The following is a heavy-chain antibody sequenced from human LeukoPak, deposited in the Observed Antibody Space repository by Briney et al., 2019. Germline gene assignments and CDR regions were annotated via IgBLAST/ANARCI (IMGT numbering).Heavy chain of an antibody. D-gene: IGHD3-3*01. V-gene: IGHV1-2*02. J-gene: IGHJ4*02. CDR1: GYTFTGYY. CDR3: ARGDFWTYFDY. CDR2: INPNSGGT. Sequence: ASVKVSCKASGYTFTGYYMHWVRQAPGQGLEWMGWINPNSGGTSYAQKFQGRVTMTRDTSISTAYMELSRLRSDDTAVYYCARGDFWTYFDYWGQGTLVTVSS.